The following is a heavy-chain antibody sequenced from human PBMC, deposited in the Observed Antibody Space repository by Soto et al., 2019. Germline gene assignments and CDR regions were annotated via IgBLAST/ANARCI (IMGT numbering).Heavy chain of an antibody. CDR1: GLTFSDYY. V-gene: IGHV3-11*05. CDR3: ARGYKKWLSPFDP. D-gene: IGHD2-2*02. Sequence: GGSLRLSCAASGLTFSDYYMSWIRQAPGKGLEWVSYITSSGDYTKYADSVRGRFTISRDNAKNSLYLQMNSLRADDTAVYYSARGYKKWLSPFDPWGQGSLVTVSS. J-gene: IGHJ5*02. CDR2: ITSSGDYT.